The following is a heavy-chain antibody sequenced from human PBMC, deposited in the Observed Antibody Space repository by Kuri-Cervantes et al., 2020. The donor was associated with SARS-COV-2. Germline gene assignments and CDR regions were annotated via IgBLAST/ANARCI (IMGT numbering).Heavy chain of an antibody. V-gene: IGHV3-7*01. CDR2: IKQDGSEK. CDR1: GFTFSSYS. J-gene: IGHJ6*02. CDR3: ARDQAVRITMVRETDYGMDV. Sequence: GESLKISCAASGFTFSSYSMNWVRQAPGKGLEWVANIKQDGSEKYYVDSVKGRFTISRDNAKNSLYLQMNSLRAEDTAVYYCARDQAVRITMVRETDYGMDVWGQGTTVTVSS. D-gene: IGHD3-10*01.